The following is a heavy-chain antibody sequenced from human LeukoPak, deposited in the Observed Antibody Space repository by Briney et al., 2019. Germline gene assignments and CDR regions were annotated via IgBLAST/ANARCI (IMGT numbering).Heavy chain of an antibody. CDR1: GGTFTTYA. V-gene: IGHV1-69*13. Sequence: ASVRVSSKASGGTFTTYAISWVRQAPGQGLEWMGGIIPIFGTENYAQKFQGRVTITADESTSTAYMELSSLRSEDTAVYYCARAQPAAITFLYFQHWGQGTLVTVSS. D-gene: IGHD2-2*02. CDR2: IIPIFGTE. J-gene: IGHJ1*01. CDR3: ARAQPAAITFLYFQH.